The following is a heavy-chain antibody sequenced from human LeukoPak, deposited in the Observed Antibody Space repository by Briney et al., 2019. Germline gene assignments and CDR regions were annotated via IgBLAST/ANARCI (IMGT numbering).Heavy chain of an antibody. CDR1: SGSITGYY. D-gene: IGHD6-19*01. V-gene: IGHV4-59*01. Sequence: SETLSLTCTVSSGSITGYYWSWIRQPPGKGLEWIGYVYATGTTNYNPSLRTRATISIDTSKNQLSLTLTSVTAADTAVYYCARVGSGGAWFDFWGQGTLVSVSS. CDR2: VYATGTT. J-gene: IGHJ4*02. CDR3: ARVGSGGAWFDF.